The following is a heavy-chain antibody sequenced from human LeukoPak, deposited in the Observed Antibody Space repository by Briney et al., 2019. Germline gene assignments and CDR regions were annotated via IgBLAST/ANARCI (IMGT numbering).Heavy chain of an antibody. Sequence: SETLSLTCTVSGGSISSYYWSWIRQPPGKGLEWIGYISYSGSTDSNPSLKSRVTISVDTSKNQISVKLSSVTAADTAVYYCARTYCRGGSCHFDYWGQEPVDTVSS. CDR3: ARTYCRGGSCHFDY. J-gene: IGHJ4*02. D-gene: IGHD2-15*01. V-gene: IGHV4-59*08. CDR1: GGSISSYY. CDR2: ISYSGST.